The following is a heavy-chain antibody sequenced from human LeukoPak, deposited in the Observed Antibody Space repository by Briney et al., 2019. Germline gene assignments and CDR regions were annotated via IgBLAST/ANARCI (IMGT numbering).Heavy chain of an antibody. CDR2: ISYDGSNK. CDR1: GFTFSSYA. V-gene: IGHV3-30*04. Sequence: PGGSLRLSCAASGFTFSSYAMHWVRQAPGKGLEWVAVISYDGSNKYYVDSVKGRFTISRDNSKNTLYLQMNSLRAEDTAVYYCARDKSYDSSGSYIFDYWGQGTLVTVSS. D-gene: IGHD3-22*01. CDR3: ARDKSYDSSGSYIFDY. J-gene: IGHJ4*02.